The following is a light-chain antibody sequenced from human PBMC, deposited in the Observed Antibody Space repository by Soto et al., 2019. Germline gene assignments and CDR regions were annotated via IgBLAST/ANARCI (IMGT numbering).Light chain of an antibody. J-gene: IGKJ1*01. CDR1: QSVSSN. Sequence: EIVMTQSPATLSVSPGEGATLSCRASQSVSSNLTWYQQKPGQAPRLLIHGASNRATGIPDRFSGSGSGTDFTLTISRLEPEDFAVYYCQQYRTFGQGTKVDIK. V-gene: IGKV3D-15*01. CDR2: GAS. CDR3: QQYRT.